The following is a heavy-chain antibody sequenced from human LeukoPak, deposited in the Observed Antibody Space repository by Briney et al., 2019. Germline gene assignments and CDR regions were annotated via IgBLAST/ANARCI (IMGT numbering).Heavy chain of an antibody. CDR3: ARSGEYSSSWSDY. D-gene: IGHD6-13*01. J-gene: IGHJ4*02. CDR2: IWYDGSNK. V-gene: IGHV3-33*01. CDR1: GVTFSSYG. Sequence: GRSLRLSCAASGVTFSSYGMHWVRQAPSKGLEWVAVIWYDGSNKYYADSVKGRFTISRDNSKNTLYLQMNSLRAEDTAVYYCARSGEYSSSWSDYWGQGTLVTVSS.